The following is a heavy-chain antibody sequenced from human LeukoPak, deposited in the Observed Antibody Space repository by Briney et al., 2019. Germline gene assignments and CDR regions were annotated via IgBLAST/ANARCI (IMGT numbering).Heavy chain of an antibody. Sequence: PSETLSLTCTVSGGSISSSNSYWGWIRQPPGKGLEWIGTLSYSGSTYYNPSLKSRITISVDTFKSQFSLRLSSVTAADTALYYCARHIQGANVCDYWGQGTLVTVPS. CDR1: GGSISSSNSY. CDR2: LSYSGST. D-gene: IGHD2-21*01. V-gene: IGHV4-39*01. CDR3: ARHIQGANVCDY. J-gene: IGHJ4*02.